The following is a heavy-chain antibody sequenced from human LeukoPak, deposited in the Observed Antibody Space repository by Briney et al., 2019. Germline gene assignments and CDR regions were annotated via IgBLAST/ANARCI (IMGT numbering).Heavy chain of an antibody. CDR3: ARDNSVGDNAWWFDP. J-gene: IGHJ5*02. D-gene: IGHD1-26*01. CDR2: INPTGGST. CDR1: GYTFTDYY. Sequence: GASVKVSCKASGYTFTDYYMYWVRQAPGQGLEWMGLINPTGGSTGYAQKFQGRVTMTRDMSTSTDYMELSSLRSEDTAIYYCARDNSVGDNAWWFDPWGQGTLVTVSS. V-gene: IGHV1-46*01.